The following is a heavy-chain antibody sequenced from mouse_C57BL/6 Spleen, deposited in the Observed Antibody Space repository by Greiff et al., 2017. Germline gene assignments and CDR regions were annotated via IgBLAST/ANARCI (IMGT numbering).Heavy chain of an antibody. CDR1: GYSITSGYY. CDR3: ARETGRVFDY. J-gene: IGHJ2*01. Sequence: DVQLQESGPGLVKPSQSLSLTCSVTGYSITSGYYWNWIRQFPGNKLEWMGYISYDGSNNYNPSLKHRISITRDTSKNQFFLKLNSVTTEDTATYYCARETGRVFDYWGQGTTLTVSS. V-gene: IGHV3-6*01. D-gene: IGHD4-1*01. CDR2: ISYDGSN.